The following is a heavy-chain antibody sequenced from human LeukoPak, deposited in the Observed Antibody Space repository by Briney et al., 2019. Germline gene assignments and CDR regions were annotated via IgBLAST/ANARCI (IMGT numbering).Heavy chain of an antibody. CDR2: IYHSGST. D-gene: IGHD4-17*01. CDR1: GGSISSGGYS. Sequence: PSENLSLTCAVSGGSISSGGYSWSWIRQPPGKGLEWIGYIYHSGSTYYNPSLKGRVTISVDRSKNQFSLKLSSVTAADTAVYYCARSRHDYGDYVPFDYWGQGTLVTVSS. V-gene: IGHV4-30-2*01. CDR3: ARSRHDYGDYVPFDY. J-gene: IGHJ4*02.